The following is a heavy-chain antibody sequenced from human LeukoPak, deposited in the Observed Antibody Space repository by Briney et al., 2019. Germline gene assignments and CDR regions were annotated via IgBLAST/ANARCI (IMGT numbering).Heavy chain of an antibody. V-gene: IGHV3-30*03. CDR3: AREPSGNFGQLVSSAEYFQH. CDR2: ISFDGDNE. J-gene: IGHJ1*01. Sequence: GGSLRLSCAASGFTFSDYYMSWIRQAPGKGLEWVADISFDGDNEYYADSVRGRFMISRDNSKNIVYLQMNSLTIEDTAVYYCAREPSGNFGQLVSSAEYFQHWGQGTRVTVSS. D-gene: IGHD5/OR15-5a*01. CDR1: GFTFSDYY.